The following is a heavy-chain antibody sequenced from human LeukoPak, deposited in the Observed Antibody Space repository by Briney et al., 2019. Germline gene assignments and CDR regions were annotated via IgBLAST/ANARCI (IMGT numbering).Heavy chain of an antibody. J-gene: IGHJ4*02. CDR1: GFTFSGHA. CDR3: AKGHNILTGYFSFDY. CDR2: ISGSGGST. Sequence: GGSLRLSCAASGFTFSGHAMSWVRQAPGKGLEWVSAISGSGGSTYYADSVKGRFTISRDNSKNTLYLQMNSLRAEDTAVYYCAKGHNILTGYFSFDYWGQGTLVTVSS. D-gene: IGHD3-9*01. V-gene: IGHV3-23*01.